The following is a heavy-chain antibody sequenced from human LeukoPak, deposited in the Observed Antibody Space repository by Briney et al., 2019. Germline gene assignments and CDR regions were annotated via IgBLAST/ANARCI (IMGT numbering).Heavy chain of an antibody. CDR3: ARGLPKRGAFLTGYYYFDY. CDR1: GGSFSGYY. V-gene: IGHV4-34*01. CDR2: INHSGGT. J-gene: IGHJ4*02. Sequence: PSETLSLTCAVYGGSFSGYYWSWIRQPPGKGLEWIGEINHSGGTNYNPSLKSRVTISVDTSKNQFSLKLSSVTAADTAVYYCARGLPKRGAFLTGYYYFDYWGQGTLVTVSS. D-gene: IGHD3-9*01.